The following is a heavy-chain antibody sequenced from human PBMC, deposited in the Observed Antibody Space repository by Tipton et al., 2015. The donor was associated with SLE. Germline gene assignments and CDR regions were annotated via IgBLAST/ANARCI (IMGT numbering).Heavy chain of an antibody. J-gene: IGHJ3*02. V-gene: IGHV4-38-2*02. CDR3: ARDDPMTTVTSDAFDI. CDR2: IYHSGST. CDR1: GYSISSGYY. D-gene: IGHD4-17*01. Sequence: TLSLTCAVSGYSISSGYYWGWIRQPPGKGLEWIGSIYHSGSTYYNPSLKSRVTISVDTSKNQFSLKLSSVTAADTAVYYCARDDPMTTVTSDAFDIWGQGTMVTVSS.